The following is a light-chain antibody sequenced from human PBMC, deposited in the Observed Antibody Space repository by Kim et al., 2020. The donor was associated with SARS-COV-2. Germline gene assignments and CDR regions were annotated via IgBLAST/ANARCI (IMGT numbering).Light chain of an antibody. Sequence: FPGKRATRPGRPSQSVNGQLAWYKQKPGKSPRLLNKDTPNRVIGIPARFSGSGSGKDFPLTITGVGPEDSEVYYCHRLWGWPRTFGQGPKVEIK. CDR3: HRLWGWPRT. J-gene: IGKJ1*01. CDR2: DTP. CDR1: QSVNGQ. V-gene: IGKV3-11*01.